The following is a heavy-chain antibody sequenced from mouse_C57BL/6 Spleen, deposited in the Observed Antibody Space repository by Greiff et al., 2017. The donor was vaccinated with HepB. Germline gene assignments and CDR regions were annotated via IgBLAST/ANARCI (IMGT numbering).Heavy chain of an antibody. J-gene: IGHJ2*01. Sequence: VKLQESGAELVKPGASVKLSCKASGYTFTEYTIHWVKQRSGQGLEWIGWFYPGSGSIKYNEKFKDKATLTADKSSSTAYMELSRLTSEDSAVYFGARHEDRSSYGYVDYWGQGTTLTVSS. CDR1: GYTFTEYT. CDR3: ARHEDRSSYGYVDY. V-gene: IGHV1-62-2*01. D-gene: IGHD1-1*01. CDR2: FYPGSGSI.